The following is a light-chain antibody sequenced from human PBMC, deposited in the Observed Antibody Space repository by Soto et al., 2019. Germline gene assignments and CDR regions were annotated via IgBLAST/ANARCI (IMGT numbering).Light chain of an antibody. Sequence: PATLSVSPGETASLSCRASQSAGNFLAWYQQKPGQAPRLLIYYISTRATGIPARFSGSGSGTEFTLTINSLQSEDSAVYYCQQHNQWPITFGQGTRLEIK. J-gene: IGKJ5*01. CDR3: QQHNQWPIT. V-gene: IGKV3D-15*01. CDR1: QSAGNF. CDR2: YIS.